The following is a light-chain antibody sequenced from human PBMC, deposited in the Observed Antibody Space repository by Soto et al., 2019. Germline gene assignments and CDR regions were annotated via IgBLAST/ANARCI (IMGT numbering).Light chain of an antibody. CDR2: GAS. CDR3: QQFHNWPWT. J-gene: IGKJ1*01. V-gene: IGKV3-15*01. Sequence: EIVMTQSPATLSVSPGERATLSCRASQSVSSNLAWYQQKPGQAPRLLIYGASTRATGIPARSSGSGSGTDFTLTSNSLQSEDFALYYCQQFHNWPWTFGQGTKVESK. CDR1: QSVSSN.